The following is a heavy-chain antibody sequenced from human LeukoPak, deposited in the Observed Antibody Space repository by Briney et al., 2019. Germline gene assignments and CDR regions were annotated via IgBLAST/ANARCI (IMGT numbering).Heavy chain of an antibody. CDR2: IRSKANNYAT. CDR3: TRFRDTALDF. V-gene: IGHV3-73*01. J-gene: IGHJ4*02. D-gene: IGHD5-18*01. CDR1: GYTFSGSA. Sequence: PGGSLRLSCAASGYTFSGSAIHWVRQASGKGLEWVGRIRSKANNYATAYAASVKGRFTISRDDSKNTAYLQMNTLKTEDTAVYYCTRFRDTALDFWGQGTLVTVSS.